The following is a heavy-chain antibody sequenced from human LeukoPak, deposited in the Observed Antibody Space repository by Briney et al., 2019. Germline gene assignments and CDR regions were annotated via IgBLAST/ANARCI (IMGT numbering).Heavy chain of an antibody. J-gene: IGHJ6*02. Sequence: KPSETLSLTCAVYGGSFSGYYWSWIRQPPGKGLEWIGEINHSGSTNYNPSLKSRVTISVDTSKNQFSLKLSSVTAADTAVYYCARGNSSSWYFNAYYYYGMDVWGQGTTVTVSS. CDR1: GGSFSGYY. V-gene: IGHV4-34*01. D-gene: IGHD6-13*01. CDR3: ARGNSSSWYFNAYYYYGMDV. CDR2: INHSGST.